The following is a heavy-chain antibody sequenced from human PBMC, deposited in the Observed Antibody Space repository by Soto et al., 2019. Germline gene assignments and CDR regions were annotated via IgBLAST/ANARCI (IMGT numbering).Heavy chain of an antibody. Sequence: EVQLVESGGGLVKPGGSLRLSCAASGFTFSNAWMSWVRQAPGKGLEWVGRIKSKTDGGTTDYAAPVKGRFTISRDDSKNTLYLQMNSLKTEDTAVYYCTTETNFDHDAFDIWGQGTMVTVSP. D-gene: IGHD3-9*01. V-gene: IGHV3-15*01. CDR1: GFTFSNAW. J-gene: IGHJ3*02. CDR3: TTETNFDHDAFDI. CDR2: IKSKTDGGTT.